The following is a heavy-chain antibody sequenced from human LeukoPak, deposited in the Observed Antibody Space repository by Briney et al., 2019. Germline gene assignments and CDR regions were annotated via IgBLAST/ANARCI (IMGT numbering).Heavy chain of an antibody. CDR1: GFAFSSYS. V-gene: IGHV3-21*01. J-gene: IGHJ4*02. CDR3: ARGFSGSYYGACNY. CDR2: INSRSNSK. Sequence: GGSLRLSCAASGFAFSSYSMNWARQAPGKGLVWVSSINSRSNSKYYADSVKGRFTISRDNAKNSLYLQMNSLRAEDTAVYYCARGFSGSYYGACNYWGQGTLVTVSS. D-gene: IGHD3-10*01.